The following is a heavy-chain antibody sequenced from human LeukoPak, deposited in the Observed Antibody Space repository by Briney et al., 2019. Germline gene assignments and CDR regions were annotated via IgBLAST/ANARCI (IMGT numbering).Heavy chain of an antibody. Sequence: ASVKVSCKVSGYTLTELSMHWVRQPPGKGLEWMGGFDPEDGETIYAQKFQGRVTMTEDTSTDTAYMELSSLRSDDTAVYYCATESPRRQYYYDPNWFDPWGRGTLVTVSS. CDR3: ATESPRRQYYYDPNWFDP. D-gene: IGHD3-22*01. V-gene: IGHV1-24*01. CDR2: FDPEDGET. CDR1: GYTLTELS. J-gene: IGHJ5*02.